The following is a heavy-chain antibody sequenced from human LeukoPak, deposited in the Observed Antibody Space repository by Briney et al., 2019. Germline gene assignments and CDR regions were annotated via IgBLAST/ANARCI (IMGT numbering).Heavy chain of an antibody. J-gene: IGHJ4*02. Sequence: GASVKVSCKTSGYTFSTYNVHWVRQAPGQGLEWMGIINPGDSTTTCAQMFQGRVTMTRDTSTTTVYMELSSLRSEDTAVYYCVRASSGTKTRLDYWGQGTLVTVSS. CDR2: INPGDSTT. CDR3: VRASSGTKTRLDY. V-gene: IGHV1-46*01. D-gene: IGHD1-7*01. CDR1: GYTFSTYN.